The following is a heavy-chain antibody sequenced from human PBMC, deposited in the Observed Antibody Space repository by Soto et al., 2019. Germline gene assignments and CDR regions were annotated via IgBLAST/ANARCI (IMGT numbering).Heavy chain of an antibody. CDR2: IYYSGST. CDR3: ARLMITFGGVIWPGAFDI. Sequence: SETLSLTCTVSGGSISSYYWSWIRQPPGKGLEWIGYIYYSGSTNYNPSLKSRVTISVDTSKNQFSLKLSSVTAADTAVYYCARLMITFGGVIWPGAFDIWGQGTMVTVSS. CDR1: GGSISSYY. J-gene: IGHJ3*02. D-gene: IGHD3-16*02. V-gene: IGHV4-59*01.